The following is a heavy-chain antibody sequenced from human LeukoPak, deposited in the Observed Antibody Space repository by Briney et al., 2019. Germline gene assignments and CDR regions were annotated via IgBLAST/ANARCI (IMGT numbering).Heavy chain of an antibody. CDR2: ISSSSSYI. CDR1: GFTFSSYS. CDR3: ASDLLWFGEFLGAFDI. V-gene: IGHV3-21*01. J-gene: IGHJ3*02. Sequence: PGGSLRLSCAASGFTFSSYSMNWVRQAPGKGLEWVSSISSSSSYIYYADSVKGRFTISRDNAKNSLYLQMNSLRAEDTAVYYCASDLLWFGEFLGAFDIWGQGTMVTVSS. D-gene: IGHD3-10*01.